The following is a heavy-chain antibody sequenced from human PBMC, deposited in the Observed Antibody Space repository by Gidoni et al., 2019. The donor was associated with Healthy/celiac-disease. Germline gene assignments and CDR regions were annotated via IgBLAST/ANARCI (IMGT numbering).Heavy chain of an antibody. CDR3: ARALQAFNIGVVIDGVYYYGMDV. D-gene: IGHD3-3*01. Sequence: GLEWMGWINPNSGGTNYAQKFQGRVTMTRDTSISTAYMELSRLRSDDTAVYYCARALQAFNIGVVIDGVYYYGMDVWGQGTTVTVSS. J-gene: IGHJ6*02. CDR2: INPNSGGT. V-gene: IGHV1-2*02.